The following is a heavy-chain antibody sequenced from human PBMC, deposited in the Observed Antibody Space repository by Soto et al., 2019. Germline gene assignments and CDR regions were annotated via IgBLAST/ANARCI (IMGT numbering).Heavy chain of an antibody. D-gene: IGHD1-26*01. CDR3: ATDFPRSGSYLY. CDR2: FDPRDGET. Sequence: GASVKVSCKSSGYPFNTYYLHWVRQAPGQGLEWMGMFDPRDGETTYAQKFQGRVTMTEDTSTDTAYMELSSLRSEDTAVYYCATDFPRSGSYLYWGQGTLVTVSS. CDR1: GYPFNTYY. J-gene: IGHJ4*02. V-gene: IGHV1-24*01.